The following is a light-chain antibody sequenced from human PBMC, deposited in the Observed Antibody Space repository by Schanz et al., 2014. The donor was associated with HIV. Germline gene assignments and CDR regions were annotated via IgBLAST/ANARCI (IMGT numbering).Light chain of an antibody. J-gene: IGKJ1*01. V-gene: IGKV3-20*01. CDR2: GTS. CDR3: HYYEGSPEWT. Sequence: ELVLTQSPGTLSLSPGERATLSCRASQSLTTYYVAWFQQKPGQAPRLVLYGTSNRATGIPGRFSGSGSGTDFNLTISRLEPEDFAVYFCHYYEGSPEWTFGPGSRVDIK. CDR1: QSLTTYY.